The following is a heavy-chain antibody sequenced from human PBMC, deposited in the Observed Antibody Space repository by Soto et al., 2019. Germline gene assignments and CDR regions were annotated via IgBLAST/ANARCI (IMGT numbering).Heavy chain of an antibody. Sequence: QLQLQYSGSGLVKPSQTLSLTCAVSGGSISSGGYSWSCLRQPPWKGLNWIGYIYHSGSTYYNPSRTIRVTISVDRSKNPVSLKLSSVTAADTAVYYCAREGADYDYSSGQGGWFDTWGQGTLGPVTS. V-gene: IGHV4-30-2*01. CDR3: AREGADYDYSSGQGGWFDT. CDR1: GGSISSGGYS. CDR2: IYHSGST. J-gene: IGHJ5*02. D-gene: IGHD3-22*01.